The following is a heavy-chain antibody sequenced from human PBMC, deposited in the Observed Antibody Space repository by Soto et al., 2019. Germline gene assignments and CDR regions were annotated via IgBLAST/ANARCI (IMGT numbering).Heavy chain of an antibody. Sequence: SETRSLTCGVYGGSLSGYYWTWIRQHPGKGMEWIGEIHPSGSTNYNPSLRSRATMSVDTSKCQFSINLSSVTAADTAVYFCARDKHTAKVGYWGHGTLVNISS. V-gene: IGHV4-34*01. CDR3: ARDKHTAKVGY. J-gene: IGHJ4*01. CDR1: GGSLSGYY. D-gene: IGHD5-18*01. CDR2: IHPSGST.